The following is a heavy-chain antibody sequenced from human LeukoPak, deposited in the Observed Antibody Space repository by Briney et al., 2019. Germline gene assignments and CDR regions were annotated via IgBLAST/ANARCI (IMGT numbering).Heavy chain of an antibody. J-gene: IGHJ4*02. Sequence: GGSLRLSCAASGFTFSSYWMGWVRQTPGKRLEWVANMNIDGSEKYYADSAKGRFTISRDNARNSVYLQMNSLRVEDTAVYYCARDPVEWELLLDYWGQGTLVTVSS. V-gene: IGHV3-7*01. D-gene: IGHD1-26*01. CDR1: GFTFSSYW. CDR2: MNIDGSEK. CDR3: ARDPVEWELLLDY.